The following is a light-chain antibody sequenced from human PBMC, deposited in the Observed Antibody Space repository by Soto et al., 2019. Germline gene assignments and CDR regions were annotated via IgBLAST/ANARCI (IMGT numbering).Light chain of an antibody. CDR2: AAS. Sequence: AIQVTQSPSSLSASVGDRVTITCRASQGIRNELSWYQQKPGKAPKFLIFAASNLQSEVPSRFSGSGSGTDLTLTISSLQPEDFATYYCLQDDNYPFTFGGGTKVEIK. CDR3: LQDDNYPFT. J-gene: IGKJ4*01. CDR1: QGIRNE. V-gene: IGKV1-6*01.